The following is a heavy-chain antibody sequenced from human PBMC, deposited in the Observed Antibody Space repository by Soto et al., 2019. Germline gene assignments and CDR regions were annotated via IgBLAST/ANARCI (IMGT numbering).Heavy chain of an antibody. V-gene: IGHV3-30-3*01. CDR2: ISYDGSRK. CDR1: EFTFRIFA. CDR3: ARGDRENIKEVGGARPEEYIMDV. Sequence: GGSLRLSCAASEFTFRIFAMHWLRQSPGKGLEWVAVISYDGSRKADSVKGRFTVSRDNSWNTLYLQMNSLRAEDTAIYYCARGDRENIKEVGGARPEEYIMDVWGQGTTVTVSS. J-gene: IGHJ6*02. D-gene: IGHD1-26*01.